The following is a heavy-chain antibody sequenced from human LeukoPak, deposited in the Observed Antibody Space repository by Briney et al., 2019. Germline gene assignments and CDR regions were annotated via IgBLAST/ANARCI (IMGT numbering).Heavy chain of an antibody. CDR2: ISGSGGST. J-gene: IGHJ4*02. Sequence: GGTLRLSCSASGFTFSSYGMSWVRQAPGKGLEWVSAISGSGGSTYYADSVKGRFTISRDNSKNTLYLQMNSLRAEDTAVYYCAKALSGSYCVDYWGQGTLVTVSS. CDR1: GFTFSSYG. CDR3: AKALSGSYCVDY. D-gene: IGHD1-26*01. V-gene: IGHV3-23*01.